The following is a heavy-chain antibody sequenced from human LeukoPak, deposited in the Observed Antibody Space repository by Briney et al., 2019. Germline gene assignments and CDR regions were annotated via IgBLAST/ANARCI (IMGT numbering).Heavy chain of an antibody. V-gene: IGHV1-69*02. Sequence: SVKVSCKASRGTFSSYTISWVRQAPGQGLEWMGRIIPILGIANYAQKFQGRVTITADKSTSTAYMELSSLRSEDTAVYYCARVYGTYSNYNWGQGTLVTVSS. CDR3: ARVYGTYSNYN. CDR1: RGTFSSYT. J-gene: IGHJ4*02. CDR2: IIPILGIA. D-gene: IGHD4-11*01.